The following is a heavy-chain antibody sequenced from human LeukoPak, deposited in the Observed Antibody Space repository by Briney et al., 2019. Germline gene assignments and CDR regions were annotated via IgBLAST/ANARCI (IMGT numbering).Heavy chain of an antibody. CDR3: AKDLLRYFDWLQPDNWFDP. J-gene: IGHJ5*02. Sequence: GESLRLSCAASGFTFSSHAMSWVRQAPGKGLEWVSAISGSGGSTYYADSVKGRFTISRDNSKNTLYLQMNSLRAEDTAVYYCAKDLLRYFDWLQPDNWFDPWGQGTLVTVSS. V-gene: IGHV3-23*01. D-gene: IGHD3-9*01. CDR2: ISGSGGST. CDR1: GFTFSSHA.